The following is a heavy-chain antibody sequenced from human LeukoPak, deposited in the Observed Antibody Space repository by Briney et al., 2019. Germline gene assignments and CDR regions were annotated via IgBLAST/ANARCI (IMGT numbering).Heavy chain of an antibody. CDR2: IYHSGTTYSGST. CDR1: GASMSNYY. J-gene: IGHJ4*02. Sequence: ETLSLTCNVSGASMSNYYWVWIRQPPGKGLEWIVSIYHSGTTYSGSTYYNPSLKSRVTISLDTSKNQFSLKVGSMTAADTAVYYCARAGGYGLIDYWGQGTMVTVSS. CDR3: ARAGGYGLIDY. V-gene: IGHV4-39*07. D-gene: IGHD5-18*01.